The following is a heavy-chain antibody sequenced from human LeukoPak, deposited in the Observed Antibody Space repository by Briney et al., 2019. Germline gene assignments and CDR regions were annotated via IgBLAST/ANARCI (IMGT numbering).Heavy chain of an antibody. D-gene: IGHD3-10*01. CDR3: ARDRDRGNAFDI. Sequence: ASVKVSCKASGYTFTSYYMHWVRQAPGQGLEWMGIINPSGGSTSYAQKFQGRVTMTRDTSISTAYMELSRLRSDDTAVYYCARDRDRGNAFDIWGQGTMVTVSS. CDR1: GYTFTSYY. V-gene: IGHV1-46*01. CDR2: INPSGGST. J-gene: IGHJ3*02.